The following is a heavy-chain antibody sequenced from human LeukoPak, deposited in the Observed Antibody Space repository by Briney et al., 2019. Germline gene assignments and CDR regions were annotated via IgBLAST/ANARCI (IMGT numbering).Heavy chain of an antibody. J-gene: IGHJ6*02. CDR3: ARDLDDSSGYSNYYYYGMDV. V-gene: IGHV1-18*01. Sequence: ASVKVSCKASRYTFTSYDVNWVRQAPGQGLEWMGWISAYNGNTNYAQKLQGRVTMTTDTSTSTAYMELRSLRSDDTAVYYCARDLDDSSGYSNYYYYGMDVWGQGTTVTVSS. CDR1: RYTFTSYD. CDR2: ISAYNGNT. D-gene: IGHD3-22*01.